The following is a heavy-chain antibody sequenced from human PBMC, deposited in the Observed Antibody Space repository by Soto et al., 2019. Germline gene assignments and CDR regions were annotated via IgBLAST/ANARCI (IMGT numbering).Heavy chain of an antibody. CDR3: ARLQYPGVTALDI. J-gene: IGHJ6*04. D-gene: IGHD2-15*01. V-gene: IGHV4-59*11. Sequence: PSETLSLTCSVSGVSIGIHFWSWIRQSPGKGPELVGYIYHTVNTKYNPALKSRVTISMDTSKNQLSLQLSSVTAAETAVYYCARLQYPGVTALDIWGKGPXVTVSS. CDR1: GVSIGIHF. CDR2: IYHTVNT.